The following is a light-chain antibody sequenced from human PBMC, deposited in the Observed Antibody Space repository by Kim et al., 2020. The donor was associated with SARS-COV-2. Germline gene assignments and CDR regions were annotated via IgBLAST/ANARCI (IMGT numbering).Light chain of an antibody. CDR2: AAS. Sequence: DIQTTQFPSSLSASVGDRVTITCWASQSISSYLNWYKQKPGKAPKLLIYAASSLQSGVPSRFCGSGSGTDFTLTISGLQPDNFATYYCQQSYSTPITFGPGTRLEI. CDR1: QSISSY. CDR3: QQSYSTPIT. J-gene: IGKJ5*01. V-gene: IGKV1-39*01.